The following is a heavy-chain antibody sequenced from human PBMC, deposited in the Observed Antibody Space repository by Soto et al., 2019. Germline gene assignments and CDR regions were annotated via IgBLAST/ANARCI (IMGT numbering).Heavy chain of an antibody. Sequence: GSLRLSCAASGFTFSTYGMHWVRQAPGKGLEWVAVISYDGVNKYYADSVKGRFTISRDNSKNTLYLQMNSLRAEDTAVYYCAKSVYNWNDGFFDYWGQGTLVTVSS. D-gene: IGHD1-1*01. J-gene: IGHJ4*02. CDR2: ISYDGVNK. V-gene: IGHV3-30*18. CDR3: AKSVYNWNDGFFDY. CDR1: GFTFSTYG.